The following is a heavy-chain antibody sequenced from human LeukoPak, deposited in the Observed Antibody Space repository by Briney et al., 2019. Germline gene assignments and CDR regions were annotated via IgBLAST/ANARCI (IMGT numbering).Heavy chain of an antibody. CDR3: SANYYDSSGSIDY. J-gene: IGHJ4*02. D-gene: IGHD3-22*01. CDR1: GYTFTSYD. CDR2: MNPNSGNT. Sequence: GASVEVSCKASGYTFTSYDINWVRQATGQGLEWMGWMNPNSGNTGYAQKFQGRVTMTRNTSISTAYMELSSLRSEDTAVYYCSANYYDSSGSIDYWGQGTLVTVSS. V-gene: IGHV1-8*01.